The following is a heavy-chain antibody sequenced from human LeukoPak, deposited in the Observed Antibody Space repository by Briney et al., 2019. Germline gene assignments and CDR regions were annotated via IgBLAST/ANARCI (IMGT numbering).Heavy chain of an antibody. CDR1: GGSISSGSYY. Sequence: SQTLSLTCTVSGGSISSGSYYWSWIRQPAGKGLEWIGRIYTSGSTNDNPSLKSRVTISVDTSKNQFSLKLSSVTAADTAVYYCARFEAYPLYYYYYMDVWGKGTTVTVSS. V-gene: IGHV4-61*02. CDR3: ARFEAYPLYYYYYMDV. CDR2: IYTSGST. J-gene: IGHJ6*03.